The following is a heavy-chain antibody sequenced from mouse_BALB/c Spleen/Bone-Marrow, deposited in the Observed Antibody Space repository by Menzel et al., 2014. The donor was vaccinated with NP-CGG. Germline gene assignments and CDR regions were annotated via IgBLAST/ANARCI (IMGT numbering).Heavy chain of an antibody. CDR1: GYTFTSYW. J-gene: IGHJ4*01. CDR3: ARWLLRYYAMDD. D-gene: IGHD2-3*01. V-gene: IGHV1-69*02. CDR2: IDPSDSYT. Sequence: VQGVESGAELVKPGASVKLSCKASGYTFTSYWMHWVKQRPGQGLEWIGEIDPSDSYTNYNQKFKGKATLTVGKSSSTAYMQLSSLTSEDSAVYFCARWLLRYYAMDDWGQGTSVTVSS.